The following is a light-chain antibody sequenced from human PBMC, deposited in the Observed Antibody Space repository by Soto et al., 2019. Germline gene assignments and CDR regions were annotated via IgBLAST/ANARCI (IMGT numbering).Light chain of an antibody. CDR3: QQYNNSPYT. CDR2: GAS. CDR1: QSVSSN. J-gene: IGKJ2*01. V-gene: IGKV3-15*01. Sequence: EIVMTQSPATLSVSPGERATLSCRASQSVSSNLAWHQQKPGQAPRLLIYGASTRATGIPARFSGSGSGTEFTLTISSLQSEDFAVFYCQQYNNSPYTFGQGTNLEFK.